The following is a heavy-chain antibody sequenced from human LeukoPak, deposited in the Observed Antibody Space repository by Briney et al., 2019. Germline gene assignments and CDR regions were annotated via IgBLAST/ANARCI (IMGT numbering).Heavy chain of an antibody. CDR2: ISYDGSNK. J-gene: IGHJ4*02. CDR1: GFTFSSYA. D-gene: IGHD2-21*01. V-gene: IGHV3-30-3*01. Sequence: GGSLRLSCAASGFTFSSYAMHWVRQAPGKGLEWVAVISYDGSNKYYADSVKGRFTISRDNSKNTLYLQMNSLRAEDTAVYYCARDSSILPKYYFDYWGQGTLVTVSS. CDR3: ARDSSILPKYYFDY.